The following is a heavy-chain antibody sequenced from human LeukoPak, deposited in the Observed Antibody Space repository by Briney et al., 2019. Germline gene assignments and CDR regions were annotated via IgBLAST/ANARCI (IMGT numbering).Heavy chain of an antibody. V-gene: IGHV1-18*01. Sequence: ASVKVSCKASGYTFTSYGISWVRQAPGQGLEWMGWISAYNGNTIYAQKLQGRVTMTTDTSTSTAYMELRSLRSDDTAVYYCARDPGDYGDYDWFDPWGQGTLVTVSS. CDR2: ISAYNGNT. CDR3: ARDPGDYGDYDWFDP. D-gene: IGHD4-17*01. CDR1: GYTFTSYG. J-gene: IGHJ5*02.